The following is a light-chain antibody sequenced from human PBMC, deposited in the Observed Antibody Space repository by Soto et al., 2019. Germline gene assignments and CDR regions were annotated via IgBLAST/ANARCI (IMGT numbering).Light chain of an antibody. CDR1: SSDVGGYNY. CDR3: SSYTGSNTPVV. Sequence: QSALTQPASVSGSPGQSITISCTGTSSDVGGYNYVSWYQQHPGKAPNLIIFDVSNRPSGVSNRFSGSKSGNSASLTIPGLQAEDEADYYCSSYTGSNTPVVFGGGTKLTVL. V-gene: IGLV2-14*01. J-gene: IGLJ2*01. CDR2: DVS.